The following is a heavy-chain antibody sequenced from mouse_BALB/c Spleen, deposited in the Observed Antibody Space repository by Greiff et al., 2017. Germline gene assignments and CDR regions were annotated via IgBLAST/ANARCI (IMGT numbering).Heavy chain of an antibody. V-gene: IGHV5-17*02. D-gene: IGHD2-4*01. CDR1: GFTFSSFG. Sequence: EVKVVESGGGLVQPGGSRKLSCAASGFTFSSFGMHWVRQAPEKGLEWVAYISSGSSTIYYADTVKGRFTISRDNPKNTLFLQMTSLRSEDTAMYYCARFYYDHWYFDVWGAGTTVTVSS. CDR2: ISSGSSTI. J-gene: IGHJ1*01. CDR3: ARFYYDHWYFDV.